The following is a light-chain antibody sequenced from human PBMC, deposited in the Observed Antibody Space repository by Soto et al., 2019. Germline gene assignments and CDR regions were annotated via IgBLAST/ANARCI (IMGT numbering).Light chain of an antibody. CDR3: SSYTSSSTYV. CDR1: SSDVGGYNY. Sequence: QSALTQPASVSGSPGQSITISCTGTSSDVGGYNYVSWYQQHPGKAPKLMIYDVSIRPSGVSNRFSASKSGNTASLTISGLQAEDEADYYCSSYTSSSTYVFGSGTKLTVL. CDR2: DVS. V-gene: IGLV2-14*01. J-gene: IGLJ1*01.